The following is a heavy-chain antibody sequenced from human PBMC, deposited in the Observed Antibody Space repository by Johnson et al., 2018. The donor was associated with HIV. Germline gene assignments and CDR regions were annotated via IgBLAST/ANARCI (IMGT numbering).Heavy chain of an antibody. CDR1: GFTFSSYW. CDR2: IYSGGST. CDR3: ARLRGAFDI. J-gene: IGHJ3*02. Sequence: VQLVESGGGLVQPGGSLRLSCAASGFTFSSYWMSWVRQAPGKGLEWVSVIYSGGSTYYADSVKGRFTISRDNSKNTLYLQINSLRAEDTAVYYCARLRGAFDIWGQGTMVTVSS. V-gene: IGHV3-66*02.